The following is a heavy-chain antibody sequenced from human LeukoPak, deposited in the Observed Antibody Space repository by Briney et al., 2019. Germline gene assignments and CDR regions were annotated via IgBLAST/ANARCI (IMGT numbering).Heavy chain of an antibody. CDR2: MNADGSEK. CDR1: GFGFSNYW. J-gene: IGHJ4*02. CDR3: ARDRGYSNFDY. V-gene: IGHV3-7*01. D-gene: IGHD4-11*01. Sequence: GSLRLSSAASGFGFSNYWMSWVRQAPGKGLERVANMNADGSEKNYFDSVKGRFTISRDNAQDSLYLQMNSLRAEDTAVYYCARDRGYSNFDYWGQGTLLTVSS.